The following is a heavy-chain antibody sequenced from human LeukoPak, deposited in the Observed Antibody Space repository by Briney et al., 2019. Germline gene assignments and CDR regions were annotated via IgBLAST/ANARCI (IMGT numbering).Heavy chain of an antibody. CDR3: ARSLLRYFDWPQYYYGMDV. Sequence: SETLSLTCTVSGGSISSYYWSWIRQPPGKGLEWMGYIYYSGSTNYNPSLKSRVTISVDTSKNQFSLKLSSVTAADTAVYYCARSLLRYFDWPQYYYGMDVWGKGTTVTVSS. CDR1: GGSISSYY. J-gene: IGHJ6*04. V-gene: IGHV4-59*01. CDR2: IYYSGST. D-gene: IGHD3-9*01.